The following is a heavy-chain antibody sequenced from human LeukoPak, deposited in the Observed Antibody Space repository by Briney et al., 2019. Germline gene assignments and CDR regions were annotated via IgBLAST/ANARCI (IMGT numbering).Heavy chain of an antibody. CDR3: ARGGGYASPIGY. CDR1: GGSISSYY. V-gene: IGHV4-59*01. D-gene: IGHD5-12*01. J-gene: IGHJ4*02. CDR2: IYYSGST. Sequence: SETLSLTRTVSGGSISSYYWSWIRQPPGKGLEWIGYIYYSGSTNYNPSLKRRVTISVDTSKNQFSLKLSSVTAADTALYYCARGGGYASPIGYWGQGALVTVSS.